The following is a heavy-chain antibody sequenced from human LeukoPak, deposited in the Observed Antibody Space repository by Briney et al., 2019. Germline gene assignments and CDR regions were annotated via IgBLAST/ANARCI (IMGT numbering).Heavy chain of an antibody. CDR3: ARTQVATVGWWYFDY. J-gene: IGHJ4*02. CDR1: GYTFTSYA. D-gene: IGHD5-12*01. Sequence: ASVKASCKASGYTFTSYAMHWVRQAPGQRLEWMGWINAGNGNTKYSQKFQGRVTITRDTSASTAYMELSSLRSEDTAVYYCARTQVATVGWWYFDYWGQGTLVTVSS. V-gene: IGHV1-3*01. CDR2: INAGNGNT.